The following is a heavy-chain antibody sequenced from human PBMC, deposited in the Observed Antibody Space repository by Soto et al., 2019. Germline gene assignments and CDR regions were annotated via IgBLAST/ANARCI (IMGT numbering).Heavy chain of an antibody. Sequence: EVLLVESGGGLVQPGGSLRLSCTASGFTFSSYEMNWVRQAPGKGLEWISYISTIGRTIFDAGSVKGRFTISRDNTRNTLFLQMDSLRPEDTAVYYCARQPAHVYEASPKWFDPWGQGTLVIVSS. CDR1: GFTFSSYE. CDR2: ISTIGRTI. D-gene: IGHD3-16*01. V-gene: IGHV3-48*03. CDR3: ARQPAHVYEASPKWFDP. J-gene: IGHJ5*02.